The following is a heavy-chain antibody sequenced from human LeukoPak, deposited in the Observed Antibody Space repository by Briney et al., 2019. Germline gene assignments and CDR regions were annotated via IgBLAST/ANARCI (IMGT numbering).Heavy chain of an antibody. V-gene: IGHV3-23*01. CDR2: ITSGSGSSV. CDR3: ARHGSWSFDY. Sequence: GGSLRLSCAASGFTFSSHAMSWVRQAPGKGLEWVSAITSGSGSSVYYTDSLKGRFTISRDNSKNTLYLQMNSLRAEDTAVYYCARHGSWSFDYWGQGTLVTVSA. D-gene: IGHD6-13*01. CDR1: GFTFSSHA. J-gene: IGHJ4*02.